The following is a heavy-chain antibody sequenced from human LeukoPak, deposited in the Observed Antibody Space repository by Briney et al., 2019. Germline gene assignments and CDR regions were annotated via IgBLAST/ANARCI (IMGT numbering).Heavy chain of an antibody. CDR1: GGTFSSYA. CDR3: ARRSGNDYGDYLFDI. Sequence: GASVKVSCKASGGTFSSYAISWVRQAPGQGLEWMGRIIPILGIANYAQKFQGRVTITADKSTSTAYMELSSLRSEDTAVYYCARRSGNDYGDYLFDIWGQGTMVTVSS. J-gene: IGHJ3*02. D-gene: IGHD4-17*01. V-gene: IGHV1-69*04. CDR2: IIPILGIA.